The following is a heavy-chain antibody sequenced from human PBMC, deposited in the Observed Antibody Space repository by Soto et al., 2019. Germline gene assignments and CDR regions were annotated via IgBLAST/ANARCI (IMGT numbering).Heavy chain of an antibody. CDR3: ARDAVTTDYYYYGMDV. D-gene: IGHD4-17*01. CDR1: GGSFSGYY. CDR2: IYYSGST. J-gene: IGHJ6*02. V-gene: IGHV4-34*01. Sequence: PSETLSLTCAVYGGSFSGYYWSWIRQPPGKGLEWIGYIYYSGSTYYNASLKSRVTISVDTSKNQFSLKLSSVSAADTAVYYCARDAVTTDYYYYGMDVWGQGTTVT.